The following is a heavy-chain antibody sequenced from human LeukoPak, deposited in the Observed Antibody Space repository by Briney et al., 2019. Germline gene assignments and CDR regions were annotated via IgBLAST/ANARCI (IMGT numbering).Heavy chain of an antibody. J-gene: IGHJ5*02. Sequence: ASVKVSCKASGYTFTNYDINWVRQATGQGLEWMGYMKPDSGNTGYAQKFQGRVTITRDTSITTAYMELSSLRSEDTAVYYCARGGRGVVPAAPYFSWFDPWGQGTLVTVSS. D-gene: IGHD2-2*01. CDR1: GYTFTNYD. CDR2: MKPDSGNT. V-gene: IGHV1-8*01. CDR3: ARGGRGVVPAAPYFSWFDP.